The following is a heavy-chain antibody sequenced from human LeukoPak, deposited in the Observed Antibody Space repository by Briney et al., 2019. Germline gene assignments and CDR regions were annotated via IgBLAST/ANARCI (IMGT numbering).Heavy chain of an antibody. Sequence: GGSLRLSCAASGFTFSDYYMSWIRQAPGKGLEWISYISNSGTMIYYRDSVKGRFTVSRDNAQNSLYLQMNSLRAEDTALYYCAGGVQGAGPFDYWGQGGLVTVSS. D-gene: IGHD3-16*01. CDR3: AGGVQGAGPFDY. CDR1: GFTFSDYY. J-gene: IGHJ4*02. V-gene: IGHV3-11*01. CDR2: ISNSGTMI.